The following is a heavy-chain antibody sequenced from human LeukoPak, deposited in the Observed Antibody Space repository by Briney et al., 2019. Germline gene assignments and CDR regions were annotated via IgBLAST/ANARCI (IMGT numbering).Heavy chain of an antibody. CDR1: GYTFTSYG. D-gene: IGHD6-19*01. V-gene: IGHV1-18*01. CDR2: ISAYNGNT. J-gene: IGHJ4*02. Sequence: ASVKVSCKASGYTFTSYGISWVRQAPGQGLEWMGWISAYNGNTNYAQKLQGRVTMTTDTSTSTACMELRSLRSDDTAVYYCARDRQWLVTTAFDYWGQGTLVTVSS. CDR3: ARDRQWLVTTAFDY.